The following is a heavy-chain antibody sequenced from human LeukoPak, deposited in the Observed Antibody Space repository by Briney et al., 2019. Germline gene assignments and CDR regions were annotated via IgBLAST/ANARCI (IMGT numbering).Heavy chain of an antibody. Sequence: PGGSLRLSCAASGFSFSDHYMGWVRQAPGKGLEWVGRDRDRAHSYSTEYAASVKGRFTVSRDDSQNSLYLQMNSLKTEDTAMYYCVGTLAGRNPFVHWGQGTLVTVSS. CDR1: GFSFSDHY. J-gene: IGHJ4*02. CDR3: VGTLAGRNPFVH. CDR2: DRDRAHSYST. V-gene: IGHV3-72*01. D-gene: IGHD6-19*01.